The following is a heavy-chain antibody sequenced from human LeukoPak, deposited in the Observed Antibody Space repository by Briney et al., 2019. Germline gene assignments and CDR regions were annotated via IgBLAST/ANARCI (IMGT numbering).Heavy chain of an antibody. D-gene: IGHD6-19*01. V-gene: IGHV1-2*02. CDR3: AREDSSGWVYFDY. CDR1: GYTFTDYY. J-gene: IGHJ4*02. CDR2: INPNSGVT. Sequence: ASVKVSCKFSGYTFTDYYMHWVRQAPGQGLDWMGWINPNSGVTNYAQKFQGRVTMTTDTSITTAYMELSSLRSDDSAVYYCAREDSSGWVYFDYWGQGTLVTVSS.